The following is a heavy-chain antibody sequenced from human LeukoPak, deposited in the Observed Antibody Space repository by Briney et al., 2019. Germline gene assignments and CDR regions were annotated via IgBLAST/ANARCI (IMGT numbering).Heavy chain of an antibody. V-gene: IGHV4-39*01. CDR3: ARHIGGRYYYYYMDV. Sequence: SETLSLTCTVSGGSISSSSYYWGWIRQPPGKGLEWIGSIHYSGSTNYNPSLKSRVTISVDTSKNQFSLKLSSVTAADTAVYYCARHIGGRYYYYYMDVWGKGTTVTISS. D-gene: IGHD3-16*02. CDR2: IHYSGST. J-gene: IGHJ6*03. CDR1: GGSISSSSYY.